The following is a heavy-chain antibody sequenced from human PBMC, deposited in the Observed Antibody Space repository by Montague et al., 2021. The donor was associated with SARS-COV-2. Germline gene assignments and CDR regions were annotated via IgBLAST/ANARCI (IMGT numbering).Heavy chain of an antibody. J-gene: IGHJ4*02. CDR3: ARGAPGY. V-gene: IGHV4-34*01. D-gene: IGHD1-1*01. CDR2: INYSGST. CDR1: GVSFSDYH. Sequence: SETLSLTCAVYGVSFSDYHWTWIRQSPGEGLEWIGQINYSGSTKYNPSLKSRVTISIDTSKNQFSLKLTSVTAADTAVYYCARGAPGYWGQGTLVTVSS.